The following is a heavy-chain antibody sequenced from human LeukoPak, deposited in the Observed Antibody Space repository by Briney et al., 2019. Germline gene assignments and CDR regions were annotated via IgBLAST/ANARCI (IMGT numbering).Heavy chain of an antibody. J-gene: IGHJ4*02. CDR2: IYTSGST. D-gene: IGHD3-10*01. CDR3: AREGPGRFGAPGPNVYSIDY. Sequence: SETLSLTCTVSGGSINFYYWSWIRQPAGKGLEWIGRIYTSGSTNYNPSLKSRVTISVATSKNQFSLKLTSVTAADTAVYYCAREGPGRFGAPGPNVYSIDYWGQGTLVTVSS. CDR1: GGSINFYY. V-gene: IGHV4-4*07.